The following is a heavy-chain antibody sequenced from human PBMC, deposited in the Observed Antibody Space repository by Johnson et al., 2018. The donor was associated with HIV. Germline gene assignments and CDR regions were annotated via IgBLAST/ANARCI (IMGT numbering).Heavy chain of an antibody. V-gene: IGHV3-30*19. CDR3: ASRYTVDAFDI. CDR2: IWYDGSNK. CDR1: GFTFSSYG. J-gene: IGHJ3*02. D-gene: IGHD1-1*01. Sequence: QMQLVESGGGLVKPGGSLRLSCAASGFTFSSYGMHWVRQAPGKGLEWVAVIWYDGSNKYYADSVKGRFTISRDNSKNTLYLQMNSLRAEDTAVYYCASRYTVDAFDIWGQGTMVTVSS.